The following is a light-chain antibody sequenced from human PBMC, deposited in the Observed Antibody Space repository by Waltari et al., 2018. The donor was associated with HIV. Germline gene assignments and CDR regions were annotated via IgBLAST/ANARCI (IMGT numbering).Light chain of an antibody. V-gene: IGLV1-51*01. J-gene: IGLJ3*02. Sequence: QSVLTQPPSVSAAPGQKVTISCSGSSSNIGNNSVSWYQQQPGTAPKLLIYDNNKRPSEIPDRFSGSKSGTSATLGITGLQTGDEADYYCGTWDSSLSAGVFGGGTKLTVL. CDR2: DNN. CDR3: GTWDSSLSAGV. CDR1: SSNIGNNS.